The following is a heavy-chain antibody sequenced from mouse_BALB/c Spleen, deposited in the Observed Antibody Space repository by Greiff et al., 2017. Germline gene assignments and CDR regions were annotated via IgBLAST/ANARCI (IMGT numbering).Heavy chain of an antibody. D-gene: IGHD2-2*01. CDR2: ISYSGST. CDR3: ATAGLQAWFAY. Sequence: EVKLMESGPGLVKPSQSLSLTCTVTGYSITSDYAWNWIRQFPGNKLEWMGYISYSGSTSYNPSLKSRISITRDTSKNQFFLQLNSVTTEDTATYYCATAGLQAWFAYWGQGTLVTVSA. J-gene: IGHJ3*01. V-gene: IGHV3-2*02. CDR1: GYSITSDYA.